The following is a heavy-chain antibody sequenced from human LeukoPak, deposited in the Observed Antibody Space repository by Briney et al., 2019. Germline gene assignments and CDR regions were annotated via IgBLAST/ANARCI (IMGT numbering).Heavy chain of an antibody. CDR1: GFTFGNYA. CDR2: ISASGHYT. Sequence: GGSLRLSCEVSGFTFGNYAMSWVRQTPGKGLEWISGISASGHYTYNTESLKGRFTISRDNSKNTVYLQMSNLRVEDTALYYCARDVSWGDYSFYFYIDVWGKGTTVTVSS. D-gene: IGHD3-16*01. J-gene: IGHJ6*03. V-gene: IGHV3-23*01. CDR3: ARDVSWGDYSFYFYIDV.